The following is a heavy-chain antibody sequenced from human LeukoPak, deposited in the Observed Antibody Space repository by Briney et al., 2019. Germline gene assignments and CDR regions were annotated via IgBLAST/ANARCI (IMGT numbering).Heavy chain of an antibody. V-gene: IGHV1-18*01. CDR1: GYTFTSYG. CDR3: ARDGSIAVAGNYYYYYMDV. CDR2: ISAYNGNT. J-gene: IGHJ6*03. D-gene: IGHD6-19*01. Sequence: ASVKVSCKASGYTFTSYGISWVRQAPGQGLEWMGWISAYNGNTNYAQKLQGRVTITADKSTSTAYMELSSLRSEDTAVYYCARDGSIAVAGNYYYYYMDVWGKGTTVTVSS.